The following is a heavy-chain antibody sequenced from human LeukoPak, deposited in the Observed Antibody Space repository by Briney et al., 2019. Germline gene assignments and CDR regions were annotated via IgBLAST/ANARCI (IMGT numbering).Heavy chain of an antibody. D-gene: IGHD5-18*01. V-gene: IGHV3-15*01. J-gene: IGHJ4*02. CDR2: IKTKTDGGTT. CDR3: TTEGYSYGYLLFDY. Sequence: GGSLRLSCAAPGFTFSSAWVNWVRQAPGKGLEWVGRIKTKTDGGTTDYAAPVKGRFTISRDDSKNTLYLQMNSLKTEDTAVYYCTTEGYSYGYLLFDYWGQGTLVTVSS. CDR1: GFTFSSAW.